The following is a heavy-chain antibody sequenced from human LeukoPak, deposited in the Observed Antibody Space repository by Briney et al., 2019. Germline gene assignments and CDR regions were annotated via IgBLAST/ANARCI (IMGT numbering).Heavy chain of an antibody. CDR3: ARDHWGFGELLGPGDAFDI. Sequence: GGSLRLSCAASGFNVSSNYMSWLRQAPGKGLEWFSVIYSGGSTYYADSVKGRFTISRDNSKNTLYLQMNSLRAEGTAVYYCARDHWGFGELLGPGDAFDIWGQGTMVTVSS. V-gene: IGHV3-53*01. CDR2: IYSGGST. D-gene: IGHD3-10*01. J-gene: IGHJ3*02. CDR1: GFNVSSNY.